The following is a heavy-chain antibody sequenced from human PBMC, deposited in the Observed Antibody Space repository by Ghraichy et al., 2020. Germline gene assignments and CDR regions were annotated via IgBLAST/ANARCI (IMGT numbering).Heavy chain of an antibody. D-gene: IGHD3-10*01. CDR3: ARDLSYYSDDQ. CDR2: IWSGGTKK. Sequence: GESLNISCAASGFTFSSHGMHWVRQAPGKGLEWVAVIWSGGTKKQYADSVKGRFTISRDDSEETLYLQMNSLRAEDTAVYYCARDLSYYSDDQWGQGTLVTVSS. V-gene: IGHV3-33*01. CDR1: GFTFSSHG. J-gene: IGHJ4*02.